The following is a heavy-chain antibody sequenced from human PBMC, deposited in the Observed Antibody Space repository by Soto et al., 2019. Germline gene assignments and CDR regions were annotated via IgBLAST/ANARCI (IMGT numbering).Heavy chain of an antibody. CDR2: VNPVRGGT. Sequence: ASVKVSCKAAGYTFSGFYIDWVRQAPGQGLEWMGWVNPVRGGTTFPQKFQGRVAMTRDTSISTAYLELTSLTCDDTAVYFCASVHRPLGSRHFDWTLEFWGQRTLVTVS. CDR1: GYTFSGFY. CDR3: ASVHRPLGSRHFDWTLEF. D-gene: IGHD3-9*01. V-gene: IGHV1-2*02. J-gene: IGHJ4*01.